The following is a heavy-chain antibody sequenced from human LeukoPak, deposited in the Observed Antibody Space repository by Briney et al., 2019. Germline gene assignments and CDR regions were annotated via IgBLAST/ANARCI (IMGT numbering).Heavy chain of an antibody. V-gene: IGHV3-30-3*01. Sequence: QAGGSLRLSCAASGFTFSSYAMHWVRQAPGKGLEWVAVISYDGSNKYYADSVKGRFTISRDNSKNTLYLQMNSLRAEDTAVYYCAKAPPLYDSSGYYDYWGQGTLVTVSS. CDR1: GFTFSSYA. CDR2: ISYDGSNK. CDR3: AKAPPLYDSSGYYDY. J-gene: IGHJ4*02. D-gene: IGHD3-22*01.